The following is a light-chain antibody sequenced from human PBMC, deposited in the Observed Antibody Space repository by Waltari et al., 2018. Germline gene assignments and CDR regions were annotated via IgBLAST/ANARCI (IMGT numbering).Light chain of an antibody. V-gene: IGKV1-9*01. Sequence: DIQLTQSPSFLSASVGDRVTITCRASQGISSYLAWYQQKPGKAPKLLIYAASTLQSGVPSRFSSSGSGTEFTLTISSLQPEDFATYYCQQLNSYSFGPGTKVDIK. CDR1: QGISSY. J-gene: IGKJ3*01. CDR2: AAS. CDR3: QQLNSYS.